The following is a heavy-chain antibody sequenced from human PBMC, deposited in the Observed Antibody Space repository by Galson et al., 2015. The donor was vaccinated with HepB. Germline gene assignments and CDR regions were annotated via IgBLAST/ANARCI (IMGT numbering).Heavy chain of an antibody. CDR2: MNPKSGNA. CDR1: GYTFTSYD. CDR3: ARVDHSGGG. J-gene: IGHJ4*02. D-gene: IGHD4-23*01. V-gene: IGHV1-8*01. Sequence: SVKVSCKASGYTFTSYDINWVRQATGQGLEWMGWMNPKSGNAGYAQRFQGRLTMTRDTSTRTAYMELRSLRSDDTAVYYCARVDHSGGGWGQGTLVTVSS.